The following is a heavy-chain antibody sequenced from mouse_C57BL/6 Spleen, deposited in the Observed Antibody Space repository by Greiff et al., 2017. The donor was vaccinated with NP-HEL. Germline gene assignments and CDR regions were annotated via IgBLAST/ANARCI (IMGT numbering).Heavy chain of an antibody. CDR3: AIIYYDYDY. CDR1: GYAFTNYL. V-gene: IGHV1-54*01. D-gene: IGHD2-4*01. Sequence: VKLMESGAELVRPGTSVKVSCKASGYAFTNYLIEWVKQRPGQGLEWIGVINPGSGGTNYNEKFKGKATLTADKSSSTAYMQLSSLTSEDSAVYFCAIIYYDYDYWGQGTTLTVSS. J-gene: IGHJ2*01. CDR2: INPGSGGT.